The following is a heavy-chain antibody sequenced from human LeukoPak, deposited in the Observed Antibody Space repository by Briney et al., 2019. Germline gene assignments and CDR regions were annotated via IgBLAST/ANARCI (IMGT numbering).Heavy chain of an antibody. CDR3: ARSVDIVATIR. D-gene: IGHD5-12*01. V-gene: IGHV4-39*01. J-gene: IGHJ4*02. Sequence: SETLSLTCTVSGDSISSSTYYWGWVRQPPGKGLEWIVTIYYSGSTYYNPSLKSRVTISVDTSKNPFSLKLTSVTAADTAVYYCARSVDIVATIRWGQGTLVTVSS. CDR1: GDSISSSTYY. CDR2: IYYSGST.